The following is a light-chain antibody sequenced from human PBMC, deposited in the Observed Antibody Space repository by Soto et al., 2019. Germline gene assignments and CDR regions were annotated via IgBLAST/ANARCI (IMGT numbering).Light chain of an antibody. CDR3: QQKYRLPRT. Sequence: DIQMTQSPASLSCSVRERFTITCLASQSISRYLNWYQQKPGKAPKILIYGASTLQSGVPSRFSGSGSGTDFTLTISSLQPEDFATYFCQQKYRLPRTFGQGTKVDIK. CDR2: GAS. J-gene: IGKJ1*01. V-gene: IGKV1-39*01. CDR1: QSISRY.